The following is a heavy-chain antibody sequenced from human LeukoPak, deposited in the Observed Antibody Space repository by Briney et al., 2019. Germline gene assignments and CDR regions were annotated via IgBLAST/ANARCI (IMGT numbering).Heavy chain of an antibody. D-gene: IGHD6-13*01. CDR2: ISGSGGST. J-gene: IGHJ4*02. CDR3: AKVRYVLYSSSWYSGFDY. V-gene: IGHV3-23*01. Sequence: PGGSLRLSCAASGFTFSSYAMSWVRQAPGKGLEWVSAISGSGGSTYYADSVKGRFTISRDNSKNTLYLQMNSLRAEDTAVYYCAKVRYVLYSSSWYSGFDYWGQGTLVTVSS. CDR1: GFTFSSYA.